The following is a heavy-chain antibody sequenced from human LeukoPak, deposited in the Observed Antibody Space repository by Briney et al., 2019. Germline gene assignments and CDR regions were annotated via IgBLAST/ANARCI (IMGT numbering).Heavy chain of an antibody. D-gene: IGHD3-10*01. Sequence: PGGSLRLSCAASGFTFSTYAMHWVRQAPGKGLEYVSAISSNGGTTYYANSVKGRFTISRDNSKNTLYLQMNSLRAEDTAVYYCARVVWFGDSGDWGQGTLVTVSS. V-gene: IGHV3-64*01. J-gene: IGHJ4*02. CDR1: GFTFSTYA. CDR3: ARVVWFGDSGD. CDR2: ISSNGGTT.